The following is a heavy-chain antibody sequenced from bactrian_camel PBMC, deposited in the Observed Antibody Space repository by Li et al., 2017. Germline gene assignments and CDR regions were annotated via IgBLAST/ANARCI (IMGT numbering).Heavy chain of an antibody. CDR2: ISDEPT. CDR1: GFTFDDSD. V-gene: IGHV3S63*01. J-gene: IGHJ4*01. CDR3: RQRHIVVAATVVPSGS. Sequence: HVQLVESGGGSVQAGGSLRLSCTVSGFTFDDSDMAWYRQAPGNRCELVAGISDEPTYYEDSVKGRFTISLDNAKNTVYLQMNSLKPEDAAVYTVRQRHIVVAATVVPSGSSGARGPRSPSP. D-gene: IGHD2*01.